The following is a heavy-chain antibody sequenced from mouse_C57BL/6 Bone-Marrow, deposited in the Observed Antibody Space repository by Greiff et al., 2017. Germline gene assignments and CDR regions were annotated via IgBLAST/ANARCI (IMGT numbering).Heavy chain of an antibody. CDR3: ARRELYYGNYGFAY. CDR1: GYTFTSYW. V-gene: IGHV1-74*01. Sequence: QVQLKQPGAELVKPGASVKVSCKASGYTFTSYWMHWVKQRPGQGLEWIGRIHPSDSDTNYNQKFKGKATLTVDKSSSTAYMQLSSLTSEDSAVYYCARRELYYGNYGFAYWGQGTLVTVSA. D-gene: IGHD2-1*01. CDR2: IHPSDSDT. J-gene: IGHJ3*01.